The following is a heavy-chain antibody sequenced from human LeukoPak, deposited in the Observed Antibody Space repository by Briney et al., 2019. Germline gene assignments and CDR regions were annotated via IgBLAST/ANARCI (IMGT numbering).Heavy chain of an antibody. D-gene: IGHD6-13*01. CDR1: GGSISSYY. J-gene: IGHJ3*02. CDR2: IYYSGST. Sequence: PSETLSLTCTVSGGSISSYYWSWIRQPPGKGLEWIGYIYYSGSTNYNPSLKSRVTISVDTSKNQFSLKLSSVTAADTAVYYCARSRTGYSSSWYVGAFDIWGQGTMVTVSS. CDR3: ARSRTGYSSSWYVGAFDI. V-gene: IGHV4-59*01.